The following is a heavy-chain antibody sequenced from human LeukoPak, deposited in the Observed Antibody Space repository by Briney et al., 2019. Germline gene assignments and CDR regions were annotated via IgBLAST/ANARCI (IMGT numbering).Heavy chain of an antibody. CDR2: IWYDGSNK. V-gene: IGHV3-33*01. CDR3: ARDGVQVDTAMVTTNAFDI. CDR1: GFTFSSYG. J-gene: IGHJ3*02. Sequence: LGGSLRLSCAASGFTFSSYGMHWVRQAPGKGLEWVAVIWYDGSNKYYADSVKGRFTISRDNSKNTLYLQMNSLRAEDTAVYYCARDGVQVDTAMVTTNAFDIWGQGTMVTVSS. D-gene: IGHD5-18*01.